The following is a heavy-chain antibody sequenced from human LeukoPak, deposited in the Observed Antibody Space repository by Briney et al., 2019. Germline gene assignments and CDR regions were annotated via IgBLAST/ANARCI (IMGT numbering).Heavy chain of an antibody. CDR3: ARVQAVGVPVAIDAYYSYGMDV. CDR1: GGTFSRNA. V-gene: IGHV1-69*04. J-gene: IGHJ6*02. Sequence: SVKVSCKASGGTFSRNAISWVRQAPGQWLEWTGRFIPMVGVETYAQSFQGRVTITADRSTSTAYMELSSLRSEDTAVYYCARVQAVGVPVAIDAYYSYGMDVWGQGTAVTVSS. CDR2: FIPMVGVE. D-gene: IGHD2-15*01.